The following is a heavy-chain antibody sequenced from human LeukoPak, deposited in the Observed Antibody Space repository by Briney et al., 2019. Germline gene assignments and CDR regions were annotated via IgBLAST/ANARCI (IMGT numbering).Heavy chain of an antibody. Sequence: SETLSLTCTVSGGSVNSGSYYWSWIRQPPGKGLEWIGYIYYSGSTNYNPSLKSRVTISVDTSKNQFSLKLTSVTAADTAVYYCARVQYRIDWYSYYFDYWGQGTLVTVSS. J-gene: IGHJ4*02. CDR3: ARVQYRIDWYSYYFDY. D-gene: IGHD6-19*01. CDR1: GGSVNSGSYY. V-gene: IGHV4-61*01. CDR2: IYYSGST.